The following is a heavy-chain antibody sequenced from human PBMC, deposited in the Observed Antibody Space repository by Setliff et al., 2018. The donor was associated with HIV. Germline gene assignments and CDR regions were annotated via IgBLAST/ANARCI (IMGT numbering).Heavy chain of an antibody. V-gene: IGHV3-7*01. D-gene: IGHD2-15*01. CDR3: ARDATRGGDMDV. Sequence: GESLKISCAASGFTFSNFWMDWVRQAPGRGLECVANIKEDGSEKYYVDSVKGRFTISRDDAKDSLYLQMNNLRAEDTAVYCCARDATRGGDMDVWGKGITVTVSS. CDR1: GFTFSNFW. CDR2: IKEDGSEK. J-gene: IGHJ6*03.